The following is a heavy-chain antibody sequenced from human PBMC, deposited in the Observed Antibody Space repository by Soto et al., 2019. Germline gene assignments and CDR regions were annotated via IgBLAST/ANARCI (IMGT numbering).Heavy chain of an antibody. CDR3: AKEQGGYMASGMDV. D-gene: IGHD2-2*02. Sequence: QMQLVQSRAEVKKPGASVNVSCKASGSTFTDYYIYWLRQAPGHGLEWMGWINPNSGATNYAHNFQGRVTMTRDTSSRAAYMELSRLSSDDTAVYYCAKEQGGYMASGMDVWGQGTRVTVSS. CDR2: INPNSGAT. J-gene: IGHJ6*02. V-gene: IGHV1-2*02. CDR1: GSTFTDYY.